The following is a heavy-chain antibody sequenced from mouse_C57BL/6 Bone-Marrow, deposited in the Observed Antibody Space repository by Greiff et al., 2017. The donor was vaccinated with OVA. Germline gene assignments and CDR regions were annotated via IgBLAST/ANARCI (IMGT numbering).Heavy chain of an antibody. CDR1: GYTFTSYW. V-gene: IGHV1-69*01. J-gene: IGHJ2*01. Sequence: LQPGAELVMPGASVKLSCKASGYTFTSYWMHWVKQRPGQGLEWIGEIDPSDSYTNYNQKFKGKSTLTVDKSSSTAYMQLSSLTSEDSAVYYCARKGYDYWGQGTTLTVSS. CDR2: IDPSDSYT. CDR3: ARKGYDY. D-gene: IGHD2-2*01.